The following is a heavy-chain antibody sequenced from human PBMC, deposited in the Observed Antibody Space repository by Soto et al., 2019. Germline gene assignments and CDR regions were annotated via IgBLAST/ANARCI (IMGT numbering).Heavy chain of an antibody. CDR2: ISAYNGNT. CDR3: ARGPPFSMVRGVKSWFDP. V-gene: IGHV1-18*01. J-gene: IGHJ5*02. CDR1: GYTFTTYG. D-gene: IGHD3-10*01. Sequence: ASVKVSCKASGYTFTTYGISWARQAPGQGLEWMGWISAYNGNTNYAQKLQGRVTMTTDTSTSTAYMELRSLRSDDTAVYYCARGPPFSMVRGVKSWFDPWGQGTLVTVSS.